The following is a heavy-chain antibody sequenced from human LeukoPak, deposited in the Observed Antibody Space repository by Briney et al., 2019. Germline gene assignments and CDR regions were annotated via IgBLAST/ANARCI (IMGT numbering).Heavy chain of an antibody. Sequence: SETLSLTCAVYGGSFSGYYWSWIRQPPGKGLEWIGEINHSGSTNYNPSLKSRVTISVDTSKNQFSLKLSSVTAADTAVYYCARHHCSSTSCPFDYWGQETLVTISS. V-gene: IGHV4-34*01. D-gene: IGHD2-2*01. CDR1: GGSFSGYY. CDR3: ARHHCSSTSCPFDY. CDR2: INHSGST. J-gene: IGHJ4*02.